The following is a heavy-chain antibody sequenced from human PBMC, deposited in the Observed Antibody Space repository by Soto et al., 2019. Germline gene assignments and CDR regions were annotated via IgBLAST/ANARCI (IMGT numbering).Heavy chain of an antibody. Sequence: SETLSLTCTVSGASISSGDYYWNWIRQSPGKGLEWIGFLHYSGSTFYNPSLKSRISISLDTSSNQSSLKLTSVSAADTAVYFCASSMAVAAAFDYWGQGTLVTVSP. CDR1: GASISSGDYY. V-gene: IGHV4-30-4*01. J-gene: IGHJ4*02. CDR3: ASSMAVAAAFDY. D-gene: IGHD6-19*01. CDR2: LHYSGST.